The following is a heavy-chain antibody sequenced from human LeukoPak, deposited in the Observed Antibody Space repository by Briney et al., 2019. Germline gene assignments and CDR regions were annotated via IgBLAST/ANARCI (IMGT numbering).Heavy chain of an antibody. CDR3: ARGLLDYGDYHFDY. Sequence: SETLSLTCTVSGGSISSYYWSWIRQPPGKGLEWIGYIYYSGSTNYNPSLKSRVTISVDTSENQFSLKLSSVTAADTAVYYCARGLLDYGDYHFDYWGQGTLVTVSS. CDR2: IYYSGST. CDR1: GGSISSYY. D-gene: IGHD4-17*01. V-gene: IGHV4-59*01. J-gene: IGHJ4*02.